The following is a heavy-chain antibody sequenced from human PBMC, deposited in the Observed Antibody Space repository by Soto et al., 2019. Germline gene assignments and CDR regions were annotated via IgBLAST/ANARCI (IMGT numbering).Heavy chain of an antibody. D-gene: IGHD3-22*01. CDR1: GYTFSSYG. J-gene: IGHJ4*02. CDR3: ARDYYSDTTGPLDY. Sequence: ASVKVSCKASGYTFSSYGISWVRQAPGQGLEWMGWISTFNGHTQYAQKFQGRVAMTTDASTSTVYMELRSLRSDDTAVYYCARDYYSDTTGPLDYWGQGTLLTVSS. CDR2: ISTFNGHT. V-gene: IGHV1-18*01.